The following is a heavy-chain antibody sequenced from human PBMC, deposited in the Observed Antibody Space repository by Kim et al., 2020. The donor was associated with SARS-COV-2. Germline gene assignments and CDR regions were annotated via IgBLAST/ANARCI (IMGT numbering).Heavy chain of an antibody. CDR2: MNPNSGNT. V-gene: IGHV1-8*01. CDR1: GYTFTSYD. J-gene: IGHJ5*01. Sequence: ASVKVSCKASGYTFTSYDINWVRQATGQGLEWMGWMNPNSGNTGYAHKFQGRVTMTRNTSISTAYMELSSLRSEDTAVYYCARGGYYGSGTKNWFDPWGQGTLVTVSS. CDR3: ARGGYYGSGTKNWFDP. D-gene: IGHD3-10*01.